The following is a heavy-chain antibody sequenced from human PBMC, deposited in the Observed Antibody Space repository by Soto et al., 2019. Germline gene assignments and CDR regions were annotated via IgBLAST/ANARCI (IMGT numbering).Heavy chain of an antibody. CDR3: AKASSIAARGSFDY. J-gene: IGHJ4*02. V-gene: IGHV3-33*06. Sequence: PGGSLRLSCAASGFTFSSYGMHWVRQAPGKGLEWVAVIWYDGSNKYYADSVKGRFTISRDNSKNTLYLQMNSLRAEDTAVYYCAKASSIAARGSFDYWGQGTLVTVSS. CDR1: GFTFSSYG. D-gene: IGHD6-6*01. CDR2: IWYDGSNK.